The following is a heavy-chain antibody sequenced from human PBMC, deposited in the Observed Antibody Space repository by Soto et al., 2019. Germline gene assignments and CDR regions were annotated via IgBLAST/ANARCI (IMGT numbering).Heavy chain of an antibody. V-gene: IGHV3-74*01. CDR1: GFSISSYW. CDR3: VRGPLDIAAVPAAMLY. Sequence: EVQLVESGGALVQPGGSLRLSCVVSGFSISSYWMHWVRQAPGKGPVWVSRINNDGSDTNYVDSGKGRFTISRDNARNTLCLQMDSLRYEATAVHYCVRGPLDIAAVPAAMLYWWQGALVSVSS. CDR2: INNDGSDT. J-gene: IGHJ1*01. D-gene: IGHD2-2*03.